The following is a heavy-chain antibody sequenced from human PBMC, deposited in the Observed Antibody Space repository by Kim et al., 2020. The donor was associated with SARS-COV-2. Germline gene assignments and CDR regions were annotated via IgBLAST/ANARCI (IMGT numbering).Heavy chain of an antibody. CDR3: ARVRRYYDSSGYDPPDAFDI. D-gene: IGHD3-22*01. CDR1: GGSISSYY. Sequence: SETLSLTCTVSGGSISSYYWSWIRQPPGKGLEWIGYIYYSGSTNYNPSLKGRVTISVDTSKNQFSLKLSSVTAADTAVYYCARVRRYYDSSGYDPPDAFDIWGQGTMVTVSS. V-gene: IGHV4-59*13. J-gene: IGHJ3*02. CDR2: IYYSGST.